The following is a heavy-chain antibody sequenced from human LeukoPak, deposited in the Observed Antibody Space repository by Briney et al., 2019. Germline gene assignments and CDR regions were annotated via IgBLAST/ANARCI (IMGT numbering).Heavy chain of an antibody. D-gene: IGHD1-26*01. CDR2: ISYDGSHQ. Sequence: QAGGSLRLSCAASGFTFSHYAMHWVRQAPGKGLEWVAVISYDGSHQYSADSVKGRLSISRDNSRHTLYLQMNSLRPEDTAAYYCARARNGTLKYWGQGTLVIVSS. CDR1: GFTFSHYA. V-gene: IGHV3-30*01. J-gene: IGHJ4*02. CDR3: ARARNGTLKY.